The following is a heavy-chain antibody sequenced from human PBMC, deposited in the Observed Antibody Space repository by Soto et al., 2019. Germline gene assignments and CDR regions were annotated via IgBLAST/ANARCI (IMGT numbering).Heavy chain of an antibody. CDR3: ARDVDAAMDPLDD. D-gene: IGHD5-18*01. J-gene: IGHJ4*02. CDR1: GFEFRNYA. V-gene: IGHV3-30-3*01. CDR2: TSDDGDIQ. Sequence: GVSLRLSCAASGFEFRNYAMHWVRQSPGKGPEWVAVTSDDGDIQYYADSVKGRFTISRDNSKNTLYLQMTSLRSEDAAVYFCARDVDAAMDPLDDWGQGNLVTVFS.